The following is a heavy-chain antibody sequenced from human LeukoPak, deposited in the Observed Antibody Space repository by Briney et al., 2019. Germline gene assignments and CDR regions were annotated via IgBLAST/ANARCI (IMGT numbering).Heavy chain of an antibody. J-gene: IGHJ5*02. CDR1: GFTFSSYA. D-gene: IGHD2-2*01. CDR3: FYCSSTSCYGLNWFDP. V-gene: IGHV3-23*01. Sequence: GGSLRLSWAASGFTFSSYAMSWVRQAPGKGLEWVSAISGSGGSTYYADSVKGRFTISRDNSKNTLYLQMNSLRAEDTAVYYCFYCSSTSCYGLNWFDPWGQGTLVTVSS. CDR2: ISGSGGST.